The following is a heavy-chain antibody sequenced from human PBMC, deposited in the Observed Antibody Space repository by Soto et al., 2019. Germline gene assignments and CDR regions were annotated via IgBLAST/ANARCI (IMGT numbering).Heavy chain of an antibody. V-gene: IGHV3-23*01. CDR3: AKDLYYYGSGSSVDY. D-gene: IGHD3-10*01. CDR2: ISGSGGST. CDR1: GFTFSSYA. Sequence: LRLSCAASGFTFSSYAMSWVRQAPGKGLEWVSAISGSGGSTYYADSVKGRFTISRDNSKNTLYLQMNSLRAEDTAVYYCAKDLYYYGSGSSVDYWGQGTLVTVSS. J-gene: IGHJ4*02.